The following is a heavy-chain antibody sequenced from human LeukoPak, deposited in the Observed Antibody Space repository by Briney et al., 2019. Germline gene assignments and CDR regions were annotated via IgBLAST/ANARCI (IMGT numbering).Heavy chain of an antibody. V-gene: IGHV4-39*01. CDR3: ARPSGSYSRWFDP. Sequence: SETLSLTCTVSGGSISSSSYYWGWIRQPPGKGREWIVSIYYSGSTYYNPSLKIRVTISVATSKNQCSLKLSSVTAADTAVYYYARPSGSYSRWFDPWGQGTLVTVSS. D-gene: IGHD1-26*01. J-gene: IGHJ5*02. CDR1: GGSISSSSYY. CDR2: IYYSGST.